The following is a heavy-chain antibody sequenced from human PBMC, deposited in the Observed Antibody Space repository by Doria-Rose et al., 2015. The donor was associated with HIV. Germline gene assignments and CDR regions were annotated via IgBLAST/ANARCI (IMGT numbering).Heavy chain of an antibody. J-gene: IGHJ4*02. V-gene: IGHV2-26*01. Sequence: QESGPVLVKPTETLTLTCTVSGVSLSSPGMGVNWIRQPPGKALGWLANIFSDDERSYKTSLKSRLTISRGTSKSQVVLTMTDMDPVDTATYYCARIKSSRWYHKYYFDFWGQGTLVIVSA. CDR1: GVSLSSPGMG. D-gene: IGHD6-13*01. CDR3: ARIKSSRWYHKYYFDF. CDR2: IFSDDER.